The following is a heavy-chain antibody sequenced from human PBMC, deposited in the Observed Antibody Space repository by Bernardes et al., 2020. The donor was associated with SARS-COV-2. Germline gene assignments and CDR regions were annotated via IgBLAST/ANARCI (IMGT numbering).Heavy chain of an antibody. CDR3: ARDSGYASTWHDS. D-gene: IGHD2-2*01. CDR2: ILPMFATP. Sequence: SVKVSCKASGGSFSNYAISWVRQAPGQGLEWIGGILPMFATPDYAQGFQERVTITADESATTAYMQLSNLRSEDTAVYYCARDSGYASTWHDSWGQGSLVIVSS. J-gene: IGHJ4*02. CDR1: GGSFSNYA. V-gene: IGHV1-69*13.